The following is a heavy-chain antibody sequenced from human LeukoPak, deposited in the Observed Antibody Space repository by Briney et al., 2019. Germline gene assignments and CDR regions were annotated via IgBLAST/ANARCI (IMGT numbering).Heavy chain of an antibody. CDR2: VKQDGSEK. CDR1: GFTFRTYW. V-gene: IGHV3-7*01. CDR3: ARDFGVPGGVHAGFDI. J-gene: IGHJ3*02. D-gene: IGHD3-3*01. Sequence: PGGSLRLSCVASGFTFRTYWMTWVRQAPGKGPEWVANVKQDGSEKNYVDSVKGRFTISRDNAKNSLYLQMNSLRVEDTAVYYCARDFGVPGGVHAGFDIWGQGTMVTVSS.